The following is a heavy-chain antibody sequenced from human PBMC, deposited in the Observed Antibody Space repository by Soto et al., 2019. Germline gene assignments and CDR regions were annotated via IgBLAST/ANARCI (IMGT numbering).Heavy chain of an antibody. CDR1: GESVSSNSAA. CDR2: TYYRSKWYN. V-gene: IGHV6-1*01. J-gene: IGHJ6*02. D-gene: IGHD5-12*01. Sequence: SQTLSLTCDISGESVSSNSAAWNWIRQSPSRGLEWLGRTYYRSKWYNDYALSVKSRITLNPDTSKNKFSLQLNSVTPEDTAVYYCAREVAGYGGDDFDHYYGMDVWGQGTKVTVYS. CDR3: AREVAGYGGDDFDHYYGMDV.